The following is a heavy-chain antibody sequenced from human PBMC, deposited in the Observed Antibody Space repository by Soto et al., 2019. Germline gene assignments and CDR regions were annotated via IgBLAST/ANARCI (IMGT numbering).Heavy chain of an antibody. CDR1: GYTLTGYY. CDR3: ARDLYDILTGLDV. CDR2: INPSGGST. J-gene: IGHJ6*02. D-gene: IGHD3-9*01. V-gene: IGHV1-46*01. Sequence: GASVKVYCKASGYTLTGYYMHWVRQAPGQGLEWMGIINPSGGSTSYAQKFQGRVTMTRDTSTSTVYMELSSLRSEDTAVYYCARDLYDILTGLDVWGQGTTVTVSS.